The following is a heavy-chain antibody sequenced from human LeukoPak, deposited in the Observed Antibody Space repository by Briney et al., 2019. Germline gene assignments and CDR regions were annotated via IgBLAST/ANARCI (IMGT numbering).Heavy chain of an antibody. V-gene: IGHV3-49*04. CDR1: GFTFGDYA. CDR2: IRNKAYRGTT. D-gene: IGHD1-26*01. Sequence: GGSLRLSCTASGFTFGDYAISWVRQAPGKGLEWVGFIRNKAYRGTTEYAASVKGRLTISRDDSKSIAYLQMNSLKTEDTAVYYCTRGEWELRNWGQGTLETVSS. J-gene: IGHJ4*02. CDR3: TRGEWELRN.